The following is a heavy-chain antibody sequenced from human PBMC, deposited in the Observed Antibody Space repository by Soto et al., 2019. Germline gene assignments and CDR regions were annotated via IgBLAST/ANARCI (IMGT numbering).Heavy chain of an antibody. CDR1: GFTFSSYG. V-gene: IGHV3-30*18. D-gene: IGHD3-22*01. CDR3: AKGALYYDSDMGDY. CDR2: ISYDGSNK. Sequence: GGSLRLSCAASGFTFSSYGMHWVRQAPGKGLEWVAVISYDGSNKYYADSVKGRFTISRDNSKNTLYLQMNSLRAEDTAVYYCAKGALYYDSDMGDYWGQGTLVTVSS. J-gene: IGHJ4*02.